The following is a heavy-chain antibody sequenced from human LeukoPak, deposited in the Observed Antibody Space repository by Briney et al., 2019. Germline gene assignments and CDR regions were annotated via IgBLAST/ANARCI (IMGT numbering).Heavy chain of an antibody. Sequence: SETLSLTCTVSGYSISSGYYWGWIRQPPGKGLEWIGSIYHSGSTYYNPSLKSRVTISVDRSKNQFSLKLSSVTAADTAVYYCARSNGGNSPFDYWGQGTLVTVSS. CDR2: IYHSGST. J-gene: IGHJ4*02. CDR3: ARSNGGNSPFDY. CDR1: GYSISSGYY. D-gene: IGHD4-23*01. V-gene: IGHV4-38-2*02.